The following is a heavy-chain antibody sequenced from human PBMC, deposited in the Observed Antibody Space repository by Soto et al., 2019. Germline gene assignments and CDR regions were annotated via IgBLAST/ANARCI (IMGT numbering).Heavy chain of an antibody. Sequence: EVQLLESGGGLVQPGGSLRLSCAASGFSFSSYAMGWVRQAPGKGLEWVSIISATDVATYYADSVKGHFIIARDDSRRTLFLQRNSLRAEDKAVYHCVKDVYSGSSGQFDLWGQGTLVTVSS. D-gene: IGHD1-26*01. CDR1: GFSFSSYA. CDR3: VKDVYSGSSGQFDL. V-gene: IGHV3-23*01. CDR2: ISATDVAT. J-gene: IGHJ5*02.